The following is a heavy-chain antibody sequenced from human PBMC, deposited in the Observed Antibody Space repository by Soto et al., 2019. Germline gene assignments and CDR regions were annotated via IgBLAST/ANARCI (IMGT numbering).Heavy chain of an antibody. Sequence: QVQLVQSGAEVKKPGSSVKVSCKASGGTFSSYAISWVRQAPGQGLEWMGGIIPIFGTANYAQKFQGRVTITADESTSTAYMELSSLSSEDTAVYYCARGRYCISTSCYAPFDYWGQGTLVTVSS. CDR3: ARGRYCISTSCYAPFDY. CDR2: IIPIFGTA. J-gene: IGHJ4*02. CDR1: GGTFSSYA. D-gene: IGHD2-2*01. V-gene: IGHV1-69*12.